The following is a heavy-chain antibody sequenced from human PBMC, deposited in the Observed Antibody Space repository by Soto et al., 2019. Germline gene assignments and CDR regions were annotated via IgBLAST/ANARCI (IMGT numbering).Heavy chain of an antibody. CDR3: ALSYDFWSGLDV. J-gene: IGHJ6*04. V-gene: IGHV3-13*01. CDR2: IGTAGDT. Sequence: PGGSLRLSCAASGFTFSSYDMHWVRQATGKGLEWVSAIGTAGDTYYPGSVKGRFTISRENAKNSLYLQMNSLRAGDTAVYYCALSYDFWSGLDVWGKGTTVTVSS. D-gene: IGHD3-3*01. CDR1: GFTFSSYD.